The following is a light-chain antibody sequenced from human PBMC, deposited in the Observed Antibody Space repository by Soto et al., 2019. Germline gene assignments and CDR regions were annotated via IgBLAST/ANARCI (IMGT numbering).Light chain of an antibody. V-gene: IGKV3-20*01. CDR3: QQYDSSPKT. J-gene: IGKJ1*01. CDR2: GAS. CDR1: QSVSSS. Sequence: EIVMTQSPATLSVSPGETATLTCRASQSVSSSLAWYQQTPGRAPRLLIYGASSRATGIPDRFSGSGSGTDFTLTISRLEPEDFAVYYCQQYDSSPKTFGQGTRWIS.